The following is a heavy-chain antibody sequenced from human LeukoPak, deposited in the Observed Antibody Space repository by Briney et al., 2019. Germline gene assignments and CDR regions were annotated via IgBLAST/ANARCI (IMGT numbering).Heavy chain of an antibody. D-gene: IGHD3-3*01. V-gene: IGHV3-74*01. CDR3: ARGITIFGVVNDAFDV. CDR2: VDSDGSST. Sequence: GGSLRLSCAASGFTFNNYWMHWVRQAPGKGLVWVSCVDSDGSSTTYADSVKGRFTISRDNAKNTLYLQMNSLRAEDTAVYYCARGITIFGVVNDAFDVWGQGAVVTVSS. J-gene: IGHJ3*01. CDR1: GFTFNNYW.